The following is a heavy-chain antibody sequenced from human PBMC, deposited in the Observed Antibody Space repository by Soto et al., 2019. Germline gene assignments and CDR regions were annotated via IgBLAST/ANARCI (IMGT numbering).Heavy chain of an antibody. CDR3: TREGLLHPY. CDR2: IRSKANSYAT. D-gene: IGHD3-3*01. J-gene: IGHJ4*02. CDR1: GFTFSGSA. Sequence: GGSLRLSCAASGFTFSGSAMHSVRQASGKGLEWVGRIRSKANSYATAYAASVKGRFTISRDDSKNTAYLQMNSLKTEDTAVYYCTREGLLHPYWGQGTLVKVSS. V-gene: IGHV3-73*01.